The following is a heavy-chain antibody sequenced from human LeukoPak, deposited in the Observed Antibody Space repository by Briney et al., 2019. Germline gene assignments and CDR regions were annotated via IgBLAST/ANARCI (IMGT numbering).Heavy chain of an antibody. CDR3: ARDWYSSSSPNYYYGMDV. CDR1: GFTFSSYA. D-gene: IGHD6-6*01. Sequence: GGSLRLSCAASGFTFSSYAMSWVRQAPRKGLEWVSTISGSGGSTYYADSVKGRFTISRDNSKNTLYLQMNSLRAEDTAVYYCARDWYSSSSPNYYYGMDVWGQGTTVTVS. V-gene: IGHV3-23*01. CDR2: ISGSGGST. J-gene: IGHJ6*02.